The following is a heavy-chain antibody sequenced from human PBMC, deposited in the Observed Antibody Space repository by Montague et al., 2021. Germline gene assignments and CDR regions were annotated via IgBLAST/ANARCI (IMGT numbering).Heavy chain of an antibody. Sequence: QSGAEVKKPGESLKISCKGSGYSFTRYWIGWVRQMPGKGLEWMGIIYPGDSDTRYSPSFQGQVTISADKSISTAYLQWSSLKASDTATYYFARGRGDGNNWTWDFDYWGQGTLVTVSS. V-gene: IGHV5-51*01. CDR3: ARGRGDGNNWTWDFDY. CDR2: IYPGDSDT. CDR1: GYSFTRYW. D-gene: IGHD5-24*01. J-gene: IGHJ4*02.